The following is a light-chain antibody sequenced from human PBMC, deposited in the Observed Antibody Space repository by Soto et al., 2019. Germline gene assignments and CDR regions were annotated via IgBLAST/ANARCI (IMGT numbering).Light chain of an antibody. CDR2: ATS. Sequence: DIQLTQSPSSLSASVGDRVTITCRASQAISSYLAWYQQKPGKVPELLIYATSTLQSGTPSRFSGSGSGTAFTLTISSLQAEDVATYYSQKYNHAPTFGGGTKVEIK. J-gene: IGKJ4*01. CDR1: QAISSY. V-gene: IGKV1-27*01. CDR3: QKYNHAPT.